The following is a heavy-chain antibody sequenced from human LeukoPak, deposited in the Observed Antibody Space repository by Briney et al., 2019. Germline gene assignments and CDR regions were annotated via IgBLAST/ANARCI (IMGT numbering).Heavy chain of an antibody. J-gene: IGHJ4*02. CDR1: GFTFSSYW. Sequence: GGSLRLSCAVSGFTFSSYWMHWVRQAPGKGLVWVSRIDRDGSRINYADSVKGRFTISRDNAKNSLYLQMNSLRAEDTAVYYCARDKHRYGDSFDYWGQGTLVTVSS. CDR3: ARDKHRYGDSFDY. CDR2: IDRDGSRI. V-gene: IGHV3-74*01. D-gene: IGHD4-17*01.